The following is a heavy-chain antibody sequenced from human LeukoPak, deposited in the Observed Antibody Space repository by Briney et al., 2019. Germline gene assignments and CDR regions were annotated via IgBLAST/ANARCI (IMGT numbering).Heavy chain of an antibody. CDR1: GVTFSSYG. CDR2: ISYDGSNK. J-gene: IGHJ4*02. V-gene: IGHV3-30*03. D-gene: IGHD3-3*01. CDR3: ARDYDFWSGYYTGIFDF. Sequence: GGSLRLSCAASGVTFSSYGMHWVRQAPGKGLEWVAVISYDGSNKYYADSVKGRFTISRDNAKNSLYLQMNSLRAEDTAVYYCARDYDFWSGYYTGIFDFWGQGTLVTVSS.